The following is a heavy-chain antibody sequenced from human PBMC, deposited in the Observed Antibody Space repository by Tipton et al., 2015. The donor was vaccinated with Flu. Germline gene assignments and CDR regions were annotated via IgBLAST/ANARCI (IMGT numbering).Heavy chain of an antibody. CDR1: GVSIRSHR. D-gene: IGHD3-16*01. CDR3: ARSWGSDAFDV. V-gene: IGHV4-4*09. J-gene: IGHJ3*01. Sequence: GLVKPSETLSLSCTVSGVSIRSHRWSWIRQPPGKELEWIGYIYNSGSTDYDPSFKSRVTISLDMSKNQFSLRLTSVTAADTAMYYCARSWGSDAFDVWGQGTMVTVSS. CDR2: IYNSGST.